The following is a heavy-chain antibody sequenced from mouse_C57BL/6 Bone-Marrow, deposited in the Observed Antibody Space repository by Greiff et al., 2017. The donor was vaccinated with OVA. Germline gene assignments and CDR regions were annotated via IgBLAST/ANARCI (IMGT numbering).Heavy chain of an antibody. J-gene: IGHJ3*01. CDR2: IDPNSGGT. Sequence: QVQLQQPGAELVKPGASVKLSCKASGYTFTSYWMHWVKQRPGRGLEWIGRIDPNSGGTKYNEKFKSKATLTVDKPSSTAYMQLSSLTAEDSAVYYCARSRRWLLRAWFAYWGQGTLVTVSA. CDR3: ARSRRWLLRAWFAY. CDR1: GYTFTSYW. V-gene: IGHV1-72*01. D-gene: IGHD2-3*01.